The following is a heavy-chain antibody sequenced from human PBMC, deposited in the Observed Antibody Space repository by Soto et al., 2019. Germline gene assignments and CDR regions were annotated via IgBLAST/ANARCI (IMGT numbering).Heavy chain of an antibody. CDR2: FYYSGST. D-gene: IGHD3-10*01. J-gene: IGHJ5*02. CDR3: ARRERSGYNWFDP. CDR1: GGSISSYY. V-gene: IGHV4-59*08. Sequence: SETLSLTCTVSGGSISSYYWSWIRQPPGKGLEWIGYFYYSGSTNYNPSLKSRVTISVDTSKNQCSLNLSSVTAADTAVYYCARRERSGYNWFDPWGRGTLVTVSS.